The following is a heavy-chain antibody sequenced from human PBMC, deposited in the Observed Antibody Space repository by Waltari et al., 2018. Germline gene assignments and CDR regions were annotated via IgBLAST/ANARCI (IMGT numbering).Heavy chain of an antibody. J-gene: IGHJ4*02. CDR3: ARDNPLETGY. CDR1: GFTFSSYA. CDR2: ISYDGSNK. Sequence: QVQLVESGGGVVQPGRSLRLYCAASGFTFSSYAMPWVRQAPGKGLEWVAVISYDGSNKYYADSVKGRFTISRDNSKNTLYLQMNSLRAEDTAVYYCARDNPLETGYWGQGTLVTVSS. V-gene: IGHV3-30-3*01.